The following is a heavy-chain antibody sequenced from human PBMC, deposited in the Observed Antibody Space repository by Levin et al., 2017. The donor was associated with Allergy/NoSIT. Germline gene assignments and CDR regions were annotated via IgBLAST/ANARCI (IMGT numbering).Heavy chain of an antibody. CDR3: AGPDTAMAL. D-gene: IGHD5-18*01. Sequence: PSQTLSLTCTVSGGSISSSSYYWGWIRQPPGKGLEWIGSIYYSGSTYYNPSLKSRVTISVDTSKNQFSLKLSSVTAADTAVYYCAGPDTAMALWGQGTLVTVSS. CDR2: IYYSGST. J-gene: IGHJ4*02. CDR1: GGSISSSSYY. V-gene: IGHV4-39*01.